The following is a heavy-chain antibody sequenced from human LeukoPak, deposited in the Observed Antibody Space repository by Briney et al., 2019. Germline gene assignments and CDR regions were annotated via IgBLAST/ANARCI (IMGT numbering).Heavy chain of an antibody. Sequence: SETLSLTCTVSGGAISSYYWNWIRQPPGKGLEWIGYIYYGGSTYYNPSLKSRVTISVDTSKNQFSLKLSSVTAADTAVYYCAREQPGVVDYWGQGTLVTVSS. V-gene: IGHV4-30-4*08. CDR3: AREQPGVVDY. D-gene: IGHD2-8*01. CDR2: IYYGGST. CDR1: GGAISSYY. J-gene: IGHJ4*02.